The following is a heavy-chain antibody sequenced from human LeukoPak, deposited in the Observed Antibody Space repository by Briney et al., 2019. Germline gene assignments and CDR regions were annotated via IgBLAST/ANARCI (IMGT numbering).Heavy chain of an antibody. CDR3: ARNYGGNSGTGY. V-gene: IGHV3-7*04. J-gene: IGHJ4*02. CDR2: IKQDGSEK. Sequence: GGSLRLSCAASGFTFSSYAMHWVRQAPGKWLEWVANIKQDGSEKYYVDSVKGRFTISRDNAENSLYLQMSSLRVEDTAVYYCARNYGGNSGTGYWGQGTLVTVSS. CDR1: GFTFSSYA. D-gene: IGHD4-23*01.